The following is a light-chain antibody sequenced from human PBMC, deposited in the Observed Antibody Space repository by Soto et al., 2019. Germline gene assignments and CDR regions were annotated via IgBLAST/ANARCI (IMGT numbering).Light chain of an antibody. CDR2: DVN. J-gene: IGLJ2*01. Sequence: QSALTQPASVSGSPGQSITISCTGTSSDVGGYNYVSWYQQHPGKAPKLMIYDVNNRPSGVSNRFSGSKSGNTASLTISGLQAEDEGDYYCSSYTSSITLVFGGGTKLTRP. CDR1: SSDVGGYNY. V-gene: IGLV2-14*01. CDR3: SSYTSSITLV.